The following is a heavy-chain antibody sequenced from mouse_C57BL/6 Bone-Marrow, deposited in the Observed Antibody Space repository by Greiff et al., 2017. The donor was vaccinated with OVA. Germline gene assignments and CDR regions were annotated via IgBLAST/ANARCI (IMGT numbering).Heavy chain of an antibody. V-gene: IGHV1-80*01. CDR3: AGGGFAY. Sequence: QVQLQQSGAELVKPGASVKISCKASGYAFSSYCMNWVKQRPGKGLEWIGQIYPGDGDTNYNGKFKGKATLTAAKSSSTAYMQLSSLTSEDSAVYFCAGGGFAYWGQGTLVTVSA. CDR1: GYAFSSYC. CDR2: IYPGDGDT. J-gene: IGHJ3*01.